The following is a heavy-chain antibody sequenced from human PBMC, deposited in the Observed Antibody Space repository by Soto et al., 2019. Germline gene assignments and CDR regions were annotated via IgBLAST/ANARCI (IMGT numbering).Heavy chain of an antibody. V-gene: IGHV3-23*01. CDR2: ISVSGGTT. Sequence: PGGSLRLSCAPSGFIFSSFAMSWVRQAPGKGLEWVSTISVSGGTTYYADSVKGRFTISRDNSKNTLYLQMDSLRAEDTAVYYCAKGEVRGIIPSYFDYWGPGTLVTVSS. D-gene: IGHD3-10*01. J-gene: IGHJ4*02. CDR1: GFIFSSFA. CDR3: AKGEVRGIIPSYFDY.